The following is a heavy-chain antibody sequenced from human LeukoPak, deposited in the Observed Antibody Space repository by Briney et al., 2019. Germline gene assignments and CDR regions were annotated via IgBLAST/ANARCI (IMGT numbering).Heavy chain of an antibody. CDR2: IYYSGST. Sequence: SETLSLTCTVSGGSISSNGYYWGWIRQPPGKGLEWIGSIYYSGSTYYNPSLESRVTTSVDTSTNQFSLKLRSVTAADTAVCYGAREYGDFSRHHYFDHWGQGTLVSASS. CDR3: AREYGDFSRHHYFDH. J-gene: IGHJ4*02. CDR1: GGSISSNGYY. D-gene: IGHD4-17*01. V-gene: IGHV4-39*07.